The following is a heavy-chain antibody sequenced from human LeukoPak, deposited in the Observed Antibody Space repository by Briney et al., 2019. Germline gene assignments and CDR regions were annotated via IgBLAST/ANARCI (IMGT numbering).Heavy chain of an antibody. CDR2: IHTSGST. Sequence: PSETLSLTCSVSGGSISSYYWSWVRQPAGKELEWIGRIHTSGSTSYNPSLSSRVTMSLDTSRNQFSLNLSSVTAADTAVYYCARAPTLYYFDYWGQGTLVTVSS. V-gene: IGHV4-4*07. CDR3: ARAPTLYYFDY. CDR1: GGSISSYY. J-gene: IGHJ4*02.